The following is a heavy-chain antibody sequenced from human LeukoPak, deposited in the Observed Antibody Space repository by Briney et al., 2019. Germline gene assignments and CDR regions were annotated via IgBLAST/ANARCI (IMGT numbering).Heavy chain of an antibody. CDR2: IYYSGST. V-gene: IGHV4-59*01. J-gene: IGHJ3*02. D-gene: IGHD2-2*02. Sequence: PSETLSLTCTVSGGSISSYYWSWIRQPPGKGLEWIGYIYYSGSTNYNPSLKSRVTISVDTSKNQFSLKLSSVTAADTAVYYCARESPLGYCSSTGCYMPGAFDIWGQGTMVTVSS. CDR1: GGSISSYY. CDR3: ARESPLGYCSSTGCYMPGAFDI.